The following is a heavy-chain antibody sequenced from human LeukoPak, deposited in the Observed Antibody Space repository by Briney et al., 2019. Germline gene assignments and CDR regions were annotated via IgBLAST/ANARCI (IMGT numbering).Heavy chain of an antibody. D-gene: IGHD6-13*01. Sequence: PGGSLRPSCAASGFTFSSYSLNWVRQAPGKGLEWVANIKQDGSETYYVDSVKGRFTISRDNAKNSLYLQMNSLRAEDTAVYYCARDSGGRVYNYWGQGTLVTVSS. J-gene: IGHJ4*02. CDR2: IKQDGSET. CDR3: ARDSGGRVYNY. V-gene: IGHV3-7*03. CDR1: GFTFSSYS.